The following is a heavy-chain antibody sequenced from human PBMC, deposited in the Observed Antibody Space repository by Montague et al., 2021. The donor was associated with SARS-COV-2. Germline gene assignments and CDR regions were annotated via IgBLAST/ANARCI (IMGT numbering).Heavy chain of an antibody. J-gene: IGHJ6*02. CDR1: GGSFSGYY. V-gene: IGHV4-34*01. D-gene: IGHD2-2*01. Sequence: SETLSLTCAVYGGSFSGYYWSWIRQPPGKGLEWIGEINHSGSTNYNPSLKSRVTISVDTSKNQFSLKLSSVTAADTAVYYCARGVGYCSSTGCAYPWGYGMDVWGQGTTVTVSS. CDR3: ARGVGYCSSTGCAYPWGYGMDV. CDR2: INHSGST.